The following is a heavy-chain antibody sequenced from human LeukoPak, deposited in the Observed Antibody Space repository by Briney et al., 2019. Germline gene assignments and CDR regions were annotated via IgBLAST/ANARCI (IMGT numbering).Heavy chain of an antibody. CDR1: GFTSSTYW. D-gene: IGHD3-10*01. J-gene: IGHJ4*02. CDR3: ARDYYGLGSHDY. V-gene: IGHV3-7*01. CDR2: IKQDGSEK. Sequence: GGSLRLSCAASGFTSSTYWMSWVRQAPGKGLEWVGNIKQDGSEKYYVDSVKGRFTISRDNAKNSLYLQMISLRAEDTAIYYCARDYYGLGSHDYWGQGTLVTVSS.